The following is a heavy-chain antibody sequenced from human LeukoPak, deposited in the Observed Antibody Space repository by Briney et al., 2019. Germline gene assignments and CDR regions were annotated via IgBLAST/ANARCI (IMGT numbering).Heavy chain of an antibody. V-gene: IGHV4-39*01. J-gene: IGHJ4*02. CDR2: IYYSGST. CDR3: ARQQLGVTAMDGIDY. D-gene: IGHD5-18*01. Sequence: SETLSLTCTVPGGSLSSSSHYWGWIRQPPGKGLEWIGSIYYSGSTYYNPSLKSRVTISVDTSKNQFSLKLSSVTAADTAVYYCARQQLGVTAMDGIDYWGQGTLVTVSS. CDR1: GGSLSSSSHY.